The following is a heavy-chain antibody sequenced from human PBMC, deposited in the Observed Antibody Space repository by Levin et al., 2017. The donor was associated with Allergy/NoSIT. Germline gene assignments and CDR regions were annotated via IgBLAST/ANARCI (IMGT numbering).Heavy chain of an antibody. J-gene: IGHJ3*02. D-gene: IGHD3-9*01. CDR2: ISGSGGST. CDR1: GFTFSSYA. Sequence: GESLKISCAASGFTFSSYAMSWVRQAPGKGLEWVSAISGSGGSTYYADSVKGRFTISRDNSKNTLYLQMNSLRAEDTAVYYCAKEDGESVLRYFDWLLSAFDIWGQGTMVTVSS. V-gene: IGHV3-23*01. CDR3: AKEDGESVLRYFDWLLSAFDI.